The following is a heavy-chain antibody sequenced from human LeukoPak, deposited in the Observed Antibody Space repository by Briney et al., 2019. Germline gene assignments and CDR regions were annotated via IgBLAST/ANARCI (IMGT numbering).Heavy chain of an antibody. J-gene: IGHJ4*02. CDR2: IYYSGST. V-gene: IGHV4-31*03. Sequence: SQTLSLTCTVSGGSINSGGYYWSWIRQHPGKGLEWIGYIYYSGSTYYNPSLKSRVTISVDTSKNQFSLKLSSVTAADTAVYYCASSYDSSGYLMDYWGQGTLVTVSS. CDR1: GGSINSGGYY. CDR3: ASSYDSSGYLMDY. D-gene: IGHD3-22*01.